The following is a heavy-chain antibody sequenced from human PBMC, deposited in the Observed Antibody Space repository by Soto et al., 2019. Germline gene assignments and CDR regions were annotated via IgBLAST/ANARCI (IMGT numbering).Heavy chain of an antibody. D-gene: IGHD2-15*01. CDR1: GFTFSDYS. CDR3: ARDSAYSFDY. J-gene: IGHJ4*02. Sequence: EVQLVESGGGLVQPGGSLRLSCTASGFTFSDYSMNWVRQAPGKGLEWASYISTSTSTVYYADSVEGRFSISRDNAKNSLYLQMNSLRAEDTAVYYCARDSAYSFDYWGQGILVTVSP. V-gene: IGHV3-48*01. CDR2: ISTSTSTV.